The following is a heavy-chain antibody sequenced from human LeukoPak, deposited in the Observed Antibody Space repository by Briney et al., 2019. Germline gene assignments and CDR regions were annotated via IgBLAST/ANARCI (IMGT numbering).Heavy chain of an antibody. V-gene: IGHV3-74*01. Sequence: GGSLRLSCAASGFTFSSYWMHWVRQAPGKGLVWVSRINSDGSSTSYADSVKGRFTISRDNAKNSLYLQMNSLRAEDTAVYYCARVKITVTTKDYWGQGTLVTVSS. J-gene: IGHJ4*02. CDR2: INSDGSST. CDR3: ARVKITVTTKDY. CDR1: GFTFSSYW. D-gene: IGHD4-17*01.